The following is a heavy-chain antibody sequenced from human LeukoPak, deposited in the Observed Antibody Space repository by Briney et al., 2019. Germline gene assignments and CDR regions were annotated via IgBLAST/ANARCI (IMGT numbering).Heavy chain of an antibody. CDR3: ARDSLPYDILTGSWFDP. Sequence: ASVKVSCKASGYTLTGYYMHWVRQAPGQGLEWMGWINPNSGGTNYAQKFQGRVTMTRDTSISTAYMELSRLRSDDTAVYYCARDSLPYDILTGSWFDPWGQGTLVTVSS. CDR1: GYTLTGYY. V-gene: IGHV1-2*02. CDR2: INPNSGGT. D-gene: IGHD3-9*01. J-gene: IGHJ5*02.